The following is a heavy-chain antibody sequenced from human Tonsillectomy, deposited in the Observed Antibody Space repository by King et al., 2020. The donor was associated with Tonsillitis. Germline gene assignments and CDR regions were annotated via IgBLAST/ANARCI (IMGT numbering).Heavy chain of an antibody. J-gene: IGHJ3*02. CDR2: INAKSGGT. CDR1: GYTLTDYY. Sequence: QLVQSGAEVKKPGASVKVSCKASGYTLTDYYMHWVRQAPGQGLEWMGWINAKSGGTNYAREFQGRVTMTRDTSISTAYMELSRVRSDDTAVYYGARDPSRGAATADDAFDIWGQGTMVTVS. V-gene: IGHV1-2*02. D-gene: IGHD6-13*01. CDR3: ARDPSRGAATADDAFDI.